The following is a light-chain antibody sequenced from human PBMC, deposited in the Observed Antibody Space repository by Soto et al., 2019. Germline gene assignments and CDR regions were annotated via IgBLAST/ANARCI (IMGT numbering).Light chain of an antibody. CDR1: SSDVGGYNY. CDR3: SSYGGSNNFVV. V-gene: IGLV2-8*01. J-gene: IGLJ2*01. Sequence: QSVLTQPPSASGSPGQSVTISCTGTSSDVGGYNYVSWYQHHPGKAPKLILYDVIKRPSGVPDRFSGSKSGNTASLTVSGLQAEDEADYYCSSYGGSNNFVVFGGGTKLTVL. CDR2: DVI.